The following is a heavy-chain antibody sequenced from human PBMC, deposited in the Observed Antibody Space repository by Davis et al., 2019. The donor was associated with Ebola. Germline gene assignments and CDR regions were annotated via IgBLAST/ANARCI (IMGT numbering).Heavy chain of an antibody. Sequence: PGGSLRLSCTASGFTFDDYAMHWVRQAPGKGLEWVSAISGSGGSRHHADAVKGRFTISRDISKNTVYLQMNSLRAEDTAVYYCAKNDGINGWFGIDVWAQGTTVTVSS. CDR3: AKNDGINGWFGIDV. V-gene: IGHV3-23*01. CDR1: GFTFDDYA. J-gene: IGHJ6*02. CDR2: ISGSGGSR. D-gene: IGHD6-19*01.